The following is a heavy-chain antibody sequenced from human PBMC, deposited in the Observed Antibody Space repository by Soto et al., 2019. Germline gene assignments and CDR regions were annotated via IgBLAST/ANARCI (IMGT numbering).Heavy chain of an antibody. D-gene: IGHD5-18*01. J-gene: IGHJ5*02. Sequence: ASETLSLTCTVSGGSISSSSYYWGWIRQPPGKGLEWIGSIYYSGSTYYNPSLKSRVTISVDTSKNQFSLKLSSVTAADTAVYYCARLLLGYSYGPQANWFDPWGQGTLVTVSS. CDR2: IYYSGST. CDR3: ARLLLGYSYGPQANWFDP. V-gene: IGHV4-39*01. CDR1: GGSISSSSYY.